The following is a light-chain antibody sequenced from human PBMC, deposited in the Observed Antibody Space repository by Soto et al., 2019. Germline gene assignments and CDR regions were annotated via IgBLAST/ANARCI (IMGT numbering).Light chain of an antibody. CDR2: RDN. CDR3: QVWDSHVV. CDR1: NIGSKS. J-gene: IGLJ2*01. Sequence: SYELTQPLSVSVALGQTARITCGGSNIGSKSVHWYQQKPGQAPLMVIYRDNNRPSGIPEQFSGSNSGNTATLTISSAQAGDEADYYCQVWDSHVVFGGGTKVTVL. V-gene: IGLV3-9*01.